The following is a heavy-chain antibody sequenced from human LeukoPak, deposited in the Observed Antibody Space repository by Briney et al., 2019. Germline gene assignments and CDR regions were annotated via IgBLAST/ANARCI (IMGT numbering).Heavy chain of an antibody. Sequence: GGSLRLSCAASGFTFSSYGMNWVRQAPGKGLEWVSSISTSSSYIYYADSMKGRFTISRDNAKNSLYLQMNSLRAEDTAVYYCARTLSDSGLSSWGQGTLVTVSS. V-gene: IGHV3-21*01. CDR1: GFTFSSYG. J-gene: IGHJ5*02. CDR3: ARTLSDSGLSS. CDR2: ISTSSSYI. D-gene: IGHD3-10*01.